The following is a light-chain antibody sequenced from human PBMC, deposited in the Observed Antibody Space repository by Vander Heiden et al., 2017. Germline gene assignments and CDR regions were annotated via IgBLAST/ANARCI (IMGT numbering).Light chain of an antibody. CDR2: SNH. CDR3: AAWDDSLNGFYV. Sequence: QSVLTQPPSPSGTPGQRVTTSCSGSTSNIGRNTVSWYQQLPGTAPKLLIYSNHQRPAGVPDRFSGSRSGTSASLAISGLQAEDEADYYCAAWDDSLNGFYVFGSGTKVTVL. CDR1: TSNIGRNT. J-gene: IGLJ1*01. V-gene: IGLV1-44*01.